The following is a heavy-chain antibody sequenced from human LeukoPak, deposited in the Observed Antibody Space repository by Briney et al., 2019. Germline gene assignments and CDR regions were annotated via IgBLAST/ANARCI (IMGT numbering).Heavy chain of an antibody. V-gene: IGHV3-23*01. J-gene: IGHJ6*02. D-gene: IGHD3-22*01. CDR1: GFTFSNYA. CDR3: AKYRYYEDYHYGMDV. CDR2: ISASGGST. Sequence: GGSLRLSCAVSGFTFSNYAMNWVRQAPGKGLEWVSGISASGGSTYYADSVKGRLTISRDNSKNTLYLQMSSLRADDTAVYYCAKYRYYEDYHYGMDVWGQGTTVTVAS.